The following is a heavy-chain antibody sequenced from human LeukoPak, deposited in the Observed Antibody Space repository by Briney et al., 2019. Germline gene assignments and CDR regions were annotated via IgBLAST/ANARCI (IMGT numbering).Heavy chain of an antibody. J-gene: IGHJ4*02. D-gene: IGHD3-22*01. CDR1: GYTFTSYY. V-gene: IGHV1-18*04. Sequence: ASVKVSCKASGYTFTSYYMHWVRQAPGQGLEWMGWISAYNGNTNYAQKLQGRVTMTTDTSTSTAYMELRSLRSDDTAVYYCARPYYYDSSGYYYEENYFDYWGQGTLVTVSS. CDR2: ISAYNGNT. CDR3: ARPYYYDSSGYYYEENYFDY.